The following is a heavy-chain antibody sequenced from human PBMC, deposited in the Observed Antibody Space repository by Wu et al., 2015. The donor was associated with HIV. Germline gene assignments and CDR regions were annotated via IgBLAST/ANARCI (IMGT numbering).Heavy chain of an antibody. J-gene: IGHJ4*02. V-gene: IGHV1-8*01. Sequence: QVQLVQSGAEVKTPGASVKVSCKASGYTFTNYDINWVREATGQGLEWMGWMDPKSGNTGYAQKFQGRVTMTRNPSISTAYMELSRLISDDTAVYYCATYGPGYNWMYKWGQGTLVTVSS. CDR2: MDPKSGNT. D-gene: IGHD1-20*01. CDR3: ATYGPGYNWMYK. CDR1: GYTFTNYD.